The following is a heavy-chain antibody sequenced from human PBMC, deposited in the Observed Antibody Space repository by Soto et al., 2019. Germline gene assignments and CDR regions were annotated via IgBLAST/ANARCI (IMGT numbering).Heavy chain of an antibody. Sequence: ASVKVSCKASGYTFTSYGISWVREAPGQGLELMGWISAYNGNTNYAQKLQGRVTMTTDTSTSTAYMELRSLRSDDTAVYYCARKYDFWSGSSRYYYYGMDVWGQGTTVTVYS. J-gene: IGHJ6*02. CDR1: GYTFTSYG. D-gene: IGHD3-3*01. V-gene: IGHV1-18*01. CDR3: ARKYDFWSGSSRYYYYGMDV. CDR2: ISAYNGNT.